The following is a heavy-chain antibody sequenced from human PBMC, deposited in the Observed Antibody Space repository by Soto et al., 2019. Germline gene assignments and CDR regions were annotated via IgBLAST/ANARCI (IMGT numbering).Heavy chain of an antibody. J-gene: IGHJ4*02. D-gene: IGHD3-10*01. CDR2: IYSGGST. CDR3: ARDRDGFSSEITDY. V-gene: IGHV3-53*01. CDR1: GFTVSSNY. Sequence: GGSLRLSCAASGFTVSSNYMSWVRQAPGKGLEWVSVIYSGGSTYYADSVKGRFTISRDNSKNTLYLQMNSLRAEDTAVYYCARDRDGFSSEITDYWGQGTLVTVSS.